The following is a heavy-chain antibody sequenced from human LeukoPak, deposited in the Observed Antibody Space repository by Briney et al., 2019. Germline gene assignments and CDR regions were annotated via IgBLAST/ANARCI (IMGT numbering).Heavy chain of an antibody. CDR1: GFTLSSYA. V-gene: IGHV3-23*01. J-gene: IGHJ4*02. CDR3: AKAEYSSSSPRFDY. Sequence: GGSLRLSCAASGFTLSSYAMSWVRQAPGKGLEWVSAISGSGGSTYYADSVKGRFTISRDNSKNTLYLQMNSLRAEDTAVYYCAKAEYSSSSPRFDYWGQGTLVTVSS. D-gene: IGHD6-6*01. CDR2: ISGSGGST.